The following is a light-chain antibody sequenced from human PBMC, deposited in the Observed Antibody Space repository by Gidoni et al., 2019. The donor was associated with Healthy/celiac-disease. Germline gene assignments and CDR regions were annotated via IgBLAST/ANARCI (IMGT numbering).Light chain of an antibody. CDR3: QVWDSSSDHYV. V-gene: IGLV3-21*03. CDR1: NIGSKS. CDR2: DDS. J-gene: IGLJ1*01. Sequence: SDVLTPPPSVSVAPGKTARITCGGNNIGSKSVHWYQQKPGQAPVLVVYDDSDRPSAIPERLSGSNSGNTATLTISRVEAGDEADYYCQVWDSSSDHYVFGTWTKVTVL.